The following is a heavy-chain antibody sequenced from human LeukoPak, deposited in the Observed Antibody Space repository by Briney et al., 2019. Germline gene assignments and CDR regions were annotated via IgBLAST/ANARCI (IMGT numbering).Heavy chain of an antibody. D-gene: IGHD5-12*01. CDR3: AREGHEVDIVATQDYYYYGMDV. CDR2: IYYSGST. J-gene: IGHJ6*02. V-gene: IGHV4-59*01. CDR1: GGSISSYY. Sequence: PSETLSLTCTVSGGSISSYYWSWIQQPPGKGLEWIGYIYYSGSTNYNPSLKSRVTISVDTSKNQFSLKLSSVTAADTAVYYCAREGHEVDIVATQDYYYYGMDVWGQGTTVTVSS.